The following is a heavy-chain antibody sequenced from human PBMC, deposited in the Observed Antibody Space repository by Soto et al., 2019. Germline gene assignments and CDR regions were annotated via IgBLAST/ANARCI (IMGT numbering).Heavy chain of an antibody. J-gene: IGHJ4*02. CDR3: ARDSGITGTPFDY. CDR1: GYTFTSYG. CDR2: ISAYNGNT. Sequence: ASVKVSCKASGYTFTSYGISWVRQAPGQGLEWMGWISAYNGNTNYAQKLQGRVTMTTDTSTSTAYVELRSLRSDDTAVYYCARDSGITGTPFDYWGQGTLVTVSS. D-gene: IGHD1-20*01. V-gene: IGHV1-18*01.